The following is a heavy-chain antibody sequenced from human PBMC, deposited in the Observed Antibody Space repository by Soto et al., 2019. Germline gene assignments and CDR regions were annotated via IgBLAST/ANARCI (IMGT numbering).Heavy chain of an antibody. J-gene: IGHJ5*02. V-gene: IGHV1-46*01. CDR2: INPSGGST. CDR3: ARDSLRPLVPALLGDWFDP. Sequence: ASVKVSCKASGYTFTSYYMHWVRQAPGQGLEWMGIINPSGGSTSYAQKFQGRVTMTRDTSTSTVYMELSSLRSEDTAVYYCARDSLRPLVPALLGDWFDPWGQGTLVTVSS. CDR1: GYTFTSYY. D-gene: IGHD1-26*01.